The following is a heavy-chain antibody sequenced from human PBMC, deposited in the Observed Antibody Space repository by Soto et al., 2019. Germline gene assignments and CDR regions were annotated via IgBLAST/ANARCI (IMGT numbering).Heavy chain of an antibody. CDR1: GGSISSGDYY. CDR3: ARGGIGELLYTAFHY. Sequence: QVQLQESGPGLVKPSQTLSLTCTVSGGSISSGDYYWSWIRQPPGKGLEWIGYIYYSGSTYYNPSLKSRVTIPVDTSKNQFSLKLSSVTAGDTAVYYCARGGIGELLYTAFHYWGQGTLVTVSS. J-gene: IGHJ4*02. D-gene: IGHD3-10*01. V-gene: IGHV4-30-4*01. CDR2: IYYSGST.